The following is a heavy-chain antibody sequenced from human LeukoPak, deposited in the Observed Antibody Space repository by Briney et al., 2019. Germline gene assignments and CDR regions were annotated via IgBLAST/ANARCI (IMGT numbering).Heavy chain of an antibody. D-gene: IGHD5-24*01. CDR2: IKQDGSEK. V-gene: IGHV3-7*01. Sequence: GGSLRLSCAASGFTFSSYWMSWVRQAPGKGLEWVANIKQDGSEKYYVDSVKGRFTISRDNAKNSLYLQMNSLRAEDTAVYYCARELNMATGWFDPWGQGTLVTVSS. CDR1: GFTFSSYW. J-gene: IGHJ5*02. CDR3: ARELNMATGWFDP.